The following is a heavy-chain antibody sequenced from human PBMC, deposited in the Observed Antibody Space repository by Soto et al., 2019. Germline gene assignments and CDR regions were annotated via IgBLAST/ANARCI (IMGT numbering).Heavy chain of an antibody. CDR3: ANDGGGGYQPPNYYYYGLDV. J-gene: IGHJ6*02. CDR1: GFSFSAHG. D-gene: IGHD2-21*01. V-gene: IGHV3-30*18. CDR2: ISYDGINK. Sequence: PGGSLRLSCAASGFSFSAHGMHWVRQAPGKGLEWVAVISYDGINKDYADSVEGRLTISRDNSKNTLYLQLDRLRIDDTGIYSCANDGGGGYQPPNYYYYGLDVWGQGTTVTVSS.